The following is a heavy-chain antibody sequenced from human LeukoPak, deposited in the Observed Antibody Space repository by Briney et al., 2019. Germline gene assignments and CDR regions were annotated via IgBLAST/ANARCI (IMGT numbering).Heavy chain of an antibody. D-gene: IGHD6-6*01. J-gene: IGHJ3*02. Sequence: GRSLRLSCAASGFTFSSYAMHWVRQAPGKGLEWVAVISYDGSNKYYADSVKGRFTISRDNSKNTLYLQMNSLRAEDTAVYYCARVARMIAARPFDAFDIWGQGTMVTVSS. CDR3: ARVARMIAARPFDAFDI. CDR1: GFTFSSYA. CDR2: ISYDGSNK. V-gene: IGHV3-30-3*01.